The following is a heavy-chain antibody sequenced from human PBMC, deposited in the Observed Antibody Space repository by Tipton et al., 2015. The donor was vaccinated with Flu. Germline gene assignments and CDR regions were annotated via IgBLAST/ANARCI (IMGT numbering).Heavy chain of an antibody. Sequence: SLRLSCSASGFTFSNYWMTWVRQAPGKGLEWVANIKEDGSDKHYVDSMKGRFIISRDNAKNSLYLQINSLRVEDTAVYYCARDRVAGYGATYHYYRGMDVWGQGTTVFVSS. D-gene: IGHD4-17*01. CDR1: GFTFSNYW. CDR2: IKEDGSDK. V-gene: IGHV3-7*01. CDR3: ARDRVAGYGATYHYYRGMDV. J-gene: IGHJ6*02.